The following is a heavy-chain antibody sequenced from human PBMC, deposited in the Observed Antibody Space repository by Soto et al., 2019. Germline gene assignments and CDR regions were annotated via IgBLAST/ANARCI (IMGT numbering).Heavy chain of an antibody. V-gene: IGHV1-69*06. CDR1: GGTFSSYA. J-gene: IGHJ6*02. CDR3: ARVPVVVTAIRYYYYGMDV. CDR2: IIPIFGTA. D-gene: IGHD2-21*02. Sequence: QVQLVQSGAEVKKPGSSVKVSCKASGGTFSSYAISWVRQAPGQGLEWMGGIIPIFGTANCAQKFQGRVTITADKSTSTAYMELSSLRSEDTAVYYCARVPVVVTAIRYYYYGMDVWGQGTTVTVSS.